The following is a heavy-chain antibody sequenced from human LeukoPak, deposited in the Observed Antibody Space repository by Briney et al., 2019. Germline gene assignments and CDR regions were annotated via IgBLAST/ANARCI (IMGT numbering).Heavy chain of an antibody. V-gene: IGHV4-59*01. CDR3: ASITYPDFWSGYYGYFDY. Sequence: SETLSLTCTVSGGSISSYYWSWIRQPPGKGLEWIGYIYYSGGTNYNPSLKSRVTISVDTSKNQFSLKLSSVTAADTAVYYCASITYPDFWSGYYGYFDYWGQGTLVTVSS. CDR1: GGSISSYY. J-gene: IGHJ4*02. CDR2: IYYSGGT. D-gene: IGHD3-3*01.